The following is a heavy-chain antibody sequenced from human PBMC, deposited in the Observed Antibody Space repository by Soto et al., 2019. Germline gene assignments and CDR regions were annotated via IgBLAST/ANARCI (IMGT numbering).Heavy chain of an antibody. J-gene: IGHJ4*02. CDR3: ARRSDEGFDY. CDR1: GFTFSTYT. Sequence: EVQLVESGGGLVRPGESLRLSCAASGFTFSTYTMNWVRQAPGKGLEWVSSISSSSSYIYYADSVKGRFTISRDDAKNSLSLQVNSLIAEDTAVYYCARRSDEGFDYWGQGTLVTVSS. V-gene: IGHV3-21*06. CDR2: ISSSSSYI.